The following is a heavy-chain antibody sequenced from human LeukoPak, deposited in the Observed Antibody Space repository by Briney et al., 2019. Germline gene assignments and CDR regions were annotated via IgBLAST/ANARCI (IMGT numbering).Heavy chain of an antibody. CDR2: ISSSSLYI. CDR1: GFTFSDYS. D-gene: IGHD6-13*01. CDR3: AREPPTRASYSSSWYGVGY. Sequence: GGSLRLSCAASGFTFSDYSISWVRQAAGKGLEWVASISSSSLYIYYADPVKGRFTISRDNAKNSLYLQMNSLRAEDTAVYYCAREPPTRASYSSSWYGVGYWGQGTLVTVSS. V-gene: IGHV3-21*01. J-gene: IGHJ4*02.